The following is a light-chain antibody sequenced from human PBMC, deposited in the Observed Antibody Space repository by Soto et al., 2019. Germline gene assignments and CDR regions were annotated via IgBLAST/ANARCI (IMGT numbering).Light chain of an antibody. CDR2: DAS. J-gene: IGKJ5*01. Sequence: EILFTQSSATLSLSPGERATLSCRASQSVSSYLAWYQQKPGQAPRLLIYDASNRATGIPARFSGSGSGTEFTLTISSLQSEDFAVYYCQQYNNWPPITFGQGTRLEI. CDR3: QQYNNWPPIT. CDR1: QSVSSY. V-gene: IGKV3-11*01.